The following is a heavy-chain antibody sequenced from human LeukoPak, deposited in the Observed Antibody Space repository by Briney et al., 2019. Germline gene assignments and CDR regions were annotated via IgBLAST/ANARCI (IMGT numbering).Heavy chain of an antibody. D-gene: IGHD6-13*01. Sequence: PGGSLRLSCAASGFTFSSFSMDWVRQAPGKGLEWVSSISGSSRYIYYADSVKGRFTISRDNAKNSLYLQMNSLRADDTAVYYCAREVGRSAALWGQGTLVTASS. CDR1: GFTFSSFS. CDR3: AREVGRSAAL. J-gene: IGHJ4*02. CDR2: ISGSSRYI. V-gene: IGHV3-21*01.